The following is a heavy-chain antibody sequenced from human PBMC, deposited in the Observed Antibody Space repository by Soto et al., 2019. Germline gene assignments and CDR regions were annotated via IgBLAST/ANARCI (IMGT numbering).Heavy chain of an antibody. CDR2: ISSTAGTI. CDR1: GFTFSFYP. J-gene: IGHJ4*02. D-gene: IGHD5-18*01. CDR3: ARGGPYNYGPRGSRVADY. Sequence: EVVLLESGGGLVQPGGSLRLSCAASGFTFSFYPMSWVRQAPGKGLEWVAGISSTAGTIYYADPVKGRFTISRDNSKNTLYLQMDSLRAEDTAVYYCARGGPYNYGPRGSRVADYWGQGTLVTLSS. V-gene: IGHV3-23*01.